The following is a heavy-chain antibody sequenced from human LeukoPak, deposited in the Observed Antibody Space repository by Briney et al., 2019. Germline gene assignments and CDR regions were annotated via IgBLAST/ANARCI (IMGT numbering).Heavy chain of an antibody. CDR1: GFIFSDYG. CDR2: TRFDGSIK. Sequence: GGSLRLSCAVSGFIFSDYGFHWVRQAPGKGLEWVAVTRFDGSIKQYADSVKGRFTISRDDSKNTLYLQMNFLKSEDTAVYYCARWGGTRQYYFDYWGQGTLVTVST. D-gene: IGHD1-1*01. CDR3: ARWGGTRQYYFDY. V-gene: IGHV3-33*01. J-gene: IGHJ4*02.